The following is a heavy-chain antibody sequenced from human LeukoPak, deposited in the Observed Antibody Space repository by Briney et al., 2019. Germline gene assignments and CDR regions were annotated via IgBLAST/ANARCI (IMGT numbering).Heavy chain of an antibody. V-gene: IGHV1-24*01. CDR1: GYTLTELS. CDR3: ATVPRPAYYYESSGYYYRLDY. CDR2: FDPEYGET. J-gene: IGHJ4*02. Sequence: ASVKVSCKVSGYTLTELSMHWARQAPGKGLEWMGGFDPEYGETIYAQKFQGRVTMTEDTSTDTAYMELSSLRSEDTAVYYCATVPRPAYYYESSGYYYRLDYWGQGTLVTVSS. D-gene: IGHD3-22*01.